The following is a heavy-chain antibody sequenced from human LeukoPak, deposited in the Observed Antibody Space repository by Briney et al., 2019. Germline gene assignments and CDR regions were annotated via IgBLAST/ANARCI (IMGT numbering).Heavy chain of an antibody. CDR2: ISAYNDNT. CDR3: AREPAERGNFDWLPCPARAYYYYGMDV. CDR1: GYTFTSCG. V-gene: IGHV1-18*01. J-gene: IGHJ6*02. Sequence: ASVKVSCKASGYTFTSCGISWLRQAPGQGLEWMGWISAYNDNTNYAQKLQGRVTMTTDTYTSTAYMELRSLRSDDAAVYYCAREPAERGNFDWLPCPARAYYYYGMDVWGQGTTVTVSS. D-gene: IGHD3-9*01.